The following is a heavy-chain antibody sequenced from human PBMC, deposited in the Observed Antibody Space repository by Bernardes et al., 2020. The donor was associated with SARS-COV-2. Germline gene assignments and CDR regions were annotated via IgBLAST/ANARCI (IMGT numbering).Heavy chain of an antibody. V-gene: IGHV4-59*01. J-gene: IGHJ2*01. Sequence: SETLSLTCTVSGGSIGSYYWAWIRQPPGKGLEWIGYIYYSGSTNYNPSLKSRVTISVDRSQNQFSLNLSSLTPADTAVYYCARDLSHLVRRGFDLWGRRTLVTVSS. CDR2: IYYSGST. D-gene: IGHD3-10*01. CDR1: GGSIGSYY. CDR3: ARDLSHLVRRGFDL.